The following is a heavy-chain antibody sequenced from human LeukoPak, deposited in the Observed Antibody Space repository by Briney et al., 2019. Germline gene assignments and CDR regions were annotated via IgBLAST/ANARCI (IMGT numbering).Heavy chain of an antibody. CDR1: GFTFSSYE. CDR2: ISSSGSTI. CDR3: AELGITMIGGV. J-gene: IGHJ6*04. Sequence: GGSLRLSCAASGFTFSSYEMSWVRQAPGTGLEWVSYISSSGSTIYYAASVKGRFTISRDNAKNSLYLQMNSLRAEDTAVYYCAELGITMIGGVWGKGTTVTISS. V-gene: IGHV3-48*03. D-gene: IGHD3-10*02.